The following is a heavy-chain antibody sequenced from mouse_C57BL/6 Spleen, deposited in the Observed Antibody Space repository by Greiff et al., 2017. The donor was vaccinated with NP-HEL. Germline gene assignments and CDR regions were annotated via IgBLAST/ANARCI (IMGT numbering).Heavy chain of an antibody. CDR3: AKRRDYYGSSYGYAMDY. CDR1: GFTFSSYG. Sequence: EVQLVESGGDLVKPGGSLKLSCAASGFTFSSYGMSWVRQTPDKRLEWVATISSGGSYTYYPDSVKGRFTFSRDNAKNTLYLQMSSLKSEDTAVDYCAKRRDYYGSSYGYAMDYWGQGTSVTVSS. CDR2: ISSGGSYT. V-gene: IGHV5-6*01. J-gene: IGHJ4*01. D-gene: IGHD1-1*01.